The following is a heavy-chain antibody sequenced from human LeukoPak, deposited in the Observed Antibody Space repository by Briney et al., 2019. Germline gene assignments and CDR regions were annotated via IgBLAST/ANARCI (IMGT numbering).Heavy chain of an antibody. J-gene: IGHJ5*02. D-gene: IGHD1-20*01. V-gene: IGHV1-18*01. CDR3: ARGLGITGTSTQNWFDP. Sequence: ASVKVSCKASGYTFTSYGISWVRQAPGQGLEWMGWISAYNGNTNYAQKLQGRVTMTTDTSTSTAYMELRSLRSDDTAVYYCARGLGITGTSTQNWFDPWGQGTLVTVSS. CDR2: ISAYNGNT. CDR1: GYTFTSYG.